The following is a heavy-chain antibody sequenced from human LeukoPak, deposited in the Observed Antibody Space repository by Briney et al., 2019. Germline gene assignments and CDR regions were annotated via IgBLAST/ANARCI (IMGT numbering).Heavy chain of an antibody. J-gene: IGHJ5*02. CDR1: GYTLTELS. Sequence: ASVKVSCKVSGYTLTELSMHWVRQAPGKGLEWMGGFDPEDGETIYAQKFQGRVTMTEDTSTDTAYLELSSLRSEDTAVYYCARDLTMVRGDQEDFWFDPWGQGTLVTVSS. D-gene: IGHD3-10*01. V-gene: IGHV1-24*01. CDR3: ARDLTMVRGDQEDFWFDP. CDR2: FDPEDGET.